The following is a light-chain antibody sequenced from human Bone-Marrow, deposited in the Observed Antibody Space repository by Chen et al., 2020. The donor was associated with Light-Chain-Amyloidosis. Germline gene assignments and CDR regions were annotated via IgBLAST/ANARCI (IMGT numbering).Light chain of an antibody. J-gene: IGLJ2*01. V-gene: IGLV2-14*01. CDR1: SSDVGAYNF. CDR2: EVS. Sequence: QSALTQPASVSGSPGQSITLSCTGTSSDVGAYNFVSWYQQNPGKVPNLLIYEVSYRPSGVSNRFSGSKSGNTASLTISGLQAEDEADYYCSAYTRSNTRVFGGGTKLTVI. CDR3: SAYTRSNTRV.